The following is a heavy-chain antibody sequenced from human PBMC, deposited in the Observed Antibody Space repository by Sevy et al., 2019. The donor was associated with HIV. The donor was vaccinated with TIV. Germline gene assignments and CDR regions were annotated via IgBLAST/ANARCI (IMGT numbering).Heavy chain of an antibody. Sequence: GGSLRLSCAASGFTFSKYWMGWVRQAPGKGLEWVANIKEDAGQKYYVDSVKGRFTISRDNAKNYLYLQMKSLSAEDTAVYFCAGDDGNYYFHSWGQGTLVTVSS. V-gene: IGHV3-7*01. D-gene: IGHD1-7*01. CDR3: AGDDGNYYFHS. CDR1: GFTFSKYW. CDR2: IKEDAGQK. J-gene: IGHJ4*02.